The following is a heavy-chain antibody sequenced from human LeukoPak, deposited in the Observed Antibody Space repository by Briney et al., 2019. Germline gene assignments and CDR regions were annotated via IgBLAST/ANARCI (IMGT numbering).Heavy chain of an antibody. CDR2: IYHSGST. Sequence: SETLSLTCTVSDYSINSNYYWGWIRPPPGKGLEWIGTIYHSGSTYYNPSLKSRLAISVDTSKNQFSLRLSSVTAADTAIYYCARGLYCTNGVCPYYFDYWGQGTLVTVSS. CDR3: ARGLYCTNGVCPYYFDY. J-gene: IGHJ4*02. D-gene: IGHD2-8*01. CDR1: DYSINSNYY. V-gene: IGHV4-38-2*02.